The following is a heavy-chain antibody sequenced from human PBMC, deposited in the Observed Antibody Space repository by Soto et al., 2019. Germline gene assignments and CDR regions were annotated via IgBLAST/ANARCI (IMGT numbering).Heavy chain of an antibody. Sequence: QVQLQESGPGLVKPSQTLSLTCTVSGGSISSGGYYWSWIRQHPGKGLEWIGYIYYSGSPYYNPSLKSRVTRSLDTSKSHFSLRLSSVTAADTAVYYCARVITYNYGSFYFDYWGQGTLVTVSS. CDR2: IYYSGSP. D-gene: IGHD3-10*01. CDR1: GGSISSGGYY. CDR3: ARVITYNYGSFYFDY. J-gene: IGHJ4*02. V-gene: IGHV4-31*03.